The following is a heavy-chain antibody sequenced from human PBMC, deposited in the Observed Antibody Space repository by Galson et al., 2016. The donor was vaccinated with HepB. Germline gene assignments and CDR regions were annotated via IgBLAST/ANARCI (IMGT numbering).Heavy chain of an antibody. V-gene: IGHV3-23*01. CDR2: ISGNGGET. CDR3: AKGGHYSPFDP. Sequence: SLRLSCAASGFTFSHSALTWIRQAPGKGLEWVSTISGNGGETFYADSVRGRFTISRDNSWNTLSLQMNSLRAEYTALYYCAKGGHYSPFDPWGQGTLVTVSS. CDR1: GFTFSHSA. D-gene: IGHD2-21*01. J-gene: IGHJ5*02.